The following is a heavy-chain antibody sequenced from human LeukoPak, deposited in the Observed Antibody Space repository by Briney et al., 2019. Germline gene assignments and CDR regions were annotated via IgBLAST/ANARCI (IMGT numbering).Heavy chain of an antibody. J-gene: IGHJ4*02. CDR3: AKDSFSGYSYGYLTY. CDR1: GFTFSSYG. V-gene: IGHV3-30*02. D-gene: IGHD5-18*01. Sequence: GGSLRLSCAASGFTFSSYGMHWVRQAPGKGLEWVAFIRYGGSNKYYADSVKGRFTISRDNSKNTLYLQMNSLRAEDTAVYYCAKDSFSGYSYGYLTYWGQGTLVTVSS. CDR2: IRYGGSNK.